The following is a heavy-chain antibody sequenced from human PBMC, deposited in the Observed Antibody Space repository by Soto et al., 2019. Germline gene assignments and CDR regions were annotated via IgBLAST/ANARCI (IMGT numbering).Heavy chain of an antibody. CDR1: GGTFSSYA. CDR3: ARGPLLRFLEWLGWFDP. CDR2: IIPIFGTA. V-gene: IGHV1-69*06. D-gene: IGHD3-3*01. Sequence: SVKVSCKASGGTFSSYAISWVRQAPGQGLEWMGGIIPIFGTANYAQKFQGRVTITADKSTSTAYMELSSLRSEDTAVYYCARGPLLRFLEWLGWFDPWGQGTLVTVSS. J-gene: IGHJ5*02.